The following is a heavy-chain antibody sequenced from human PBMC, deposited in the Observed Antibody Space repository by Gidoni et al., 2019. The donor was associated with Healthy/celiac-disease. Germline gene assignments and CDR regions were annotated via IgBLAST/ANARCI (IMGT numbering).Heavy chain of an antibody. J-gene: IGHJ4*02. V-gene: IGHV3-48*02. CDR3: ARDRTHYYGSGSYYN. CDR2: ISSSSSTI. Sequence: EVQLVESGGGLVQPGGSLRLSCAASGFTFSSYSMNWVRQAPGKGLEWVSYISSSSSTIYYADSVKGRFTISRDNAKNSLYLQMNSLRDEDTAVYYCARDRTHYYGSGSYYNWGQGTLVTVSS. CDR1: GFTFSSYS. D-gene: IGHD3-10*01.